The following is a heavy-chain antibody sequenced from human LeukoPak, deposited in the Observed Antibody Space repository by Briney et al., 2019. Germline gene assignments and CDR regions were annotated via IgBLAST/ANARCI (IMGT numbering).Heavy chain of an antibody. D-gene: IGHD3-22*01. CDR3: ARGNSYYYDSSGSYYFDY. CDR1: GGTFSSYA. V-gene: IGHV1-69*06. CDR2: IIPIFGTA. J-gene: IGHJ4*02. Sequence: SVKVSCKASGGTFSSYAISWVRQAPGQGLEWMGGIIPIFGTANYAQKFQGRVTITGDTSASTAYMELSSLRSEDTAVYYCARGNSYYYDSSGSYYFDYWGQGTLVTVSS.